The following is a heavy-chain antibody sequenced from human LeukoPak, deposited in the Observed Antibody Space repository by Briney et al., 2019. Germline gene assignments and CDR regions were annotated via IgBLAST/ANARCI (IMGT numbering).Heavy chain of an antibody. D-gene: IGHD2-2*01. CDR3: ATSAFGYCSSTSCYAPDY. J-gene: IGHJ4*02. Sequence: SETLSLTCTVSGGSISSGVYYWSWIRQPPGKGLEWIGYIYYSGSTYYNPSLKSRVTISVDTSKNQFSLKLSSVPAADTAVYYCATSAFGYCSSTSCYAPDYWGQGTLVTVSS. CDR1: GGSISSGVYY. CDR2: IYYSGST. V-gene: IGHV4-30-4*01.